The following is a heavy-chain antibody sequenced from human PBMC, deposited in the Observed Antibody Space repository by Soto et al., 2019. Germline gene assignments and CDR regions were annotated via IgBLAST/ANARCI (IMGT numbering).Heavy chain of an antibody. Sequence: SETLSLTCAVSGGSLSSGAYSWSWIRQPPGKGLEWIGYIYHSGSTYYNPSLQGRVTISVDRSKNQFSLKLSSVTAADTAVYYCARDYYDSSGYWPYGMDVWGQGTTVTVSS. CDR2: IYHSGST. CDR3: ARDYYDSSGYWPYGMDV. V-gene: IGHV4-30-2*01. J-gene: IGHJ6*02. D-gene: IGHD3-22*01. CDR1: GGSLSSGAYS.